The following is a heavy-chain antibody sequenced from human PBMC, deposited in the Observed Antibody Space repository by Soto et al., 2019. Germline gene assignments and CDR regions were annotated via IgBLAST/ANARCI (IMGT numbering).Heavy chain of an antibody. CDR2: ISPSLGTL. Sequence: SVKVSCKASGGSFNSYVISWVRQAPGQGLEWMGGISPSLGTLEYARKFQGRVTMTADKFTSTAYLEMSSLRSEDTAIYYCARAITMVRGQTPYYFDYWGQGALVTVSS. CDR1: GGSFNSYV. CDR3: ARAITMVRGQTPYYFDY. V-gene: IGHV1-69*10. J-gene: IGHJ4*02. D-gene: IGHD3-10*01.